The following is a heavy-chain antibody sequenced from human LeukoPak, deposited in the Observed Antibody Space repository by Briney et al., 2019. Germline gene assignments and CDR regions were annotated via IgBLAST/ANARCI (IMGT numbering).Heavy chain of an antibody. V-gene: IGHV4-38-2*02. CDR1: GYSISSGYY. D-gene: IGHD2-21*02. J-gene: IGHJ4*02. Sequence: SETLSLTCTVSGYSISSGYYWGWIRPPPGKGLEWIGSIYHSGSTYYNPSLKSRVTILVDTSKNQFSLKLSSVTAADTAVYYCARMDCGGDCYIKDYWGQGTLVTVSS. CDR3: ARMDCGGDCYIKDY. CDR2: IYHSGST.